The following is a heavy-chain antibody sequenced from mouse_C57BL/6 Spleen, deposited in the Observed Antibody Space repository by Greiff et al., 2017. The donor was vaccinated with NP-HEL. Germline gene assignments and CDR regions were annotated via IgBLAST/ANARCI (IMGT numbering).Heavy chain of an antibody. CDR1: GYTFTSYW. Sequence: QVQLQQPGAELVMPGASVKLSCKASGYTFTSYWMHWVKQRPGQGLEWIGEIDPSDSYTNYNQKFKGKSTLTVDKSSSTAYMQLSSLTSEDSAVYYCARREPAYYSNYGAMDYWGQGTSVTVSS. CDR2: IDPSDSYT. D-gene: IGHD2-5*01. V-gene: IGHV1-69*01. J-gene: IGHJ4*01. CDR3: ARREPAYYSNYGAMDY.